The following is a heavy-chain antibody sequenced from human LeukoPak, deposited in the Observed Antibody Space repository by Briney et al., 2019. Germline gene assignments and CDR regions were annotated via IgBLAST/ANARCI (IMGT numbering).Heavy chain of an antibody. CDR3: AKDENKDILTGYYDY. CDR1: GFTFSSYG. Sequence: HPGGSLRLSCAASGFTFSSYGMSWVRQAPGKGLEWVSAISGSGGSTYYADSVKGRFTISRDNSKNTLYLQMNSLRAEDTAVYYCAKDENKDILTGYYDYWGQGTLVTVSS. J-gene: IGHJ4*02. V-gene: IGHV3-23*01. D-gene: IGHD3-9*01. CDR2: ISGSGGST.